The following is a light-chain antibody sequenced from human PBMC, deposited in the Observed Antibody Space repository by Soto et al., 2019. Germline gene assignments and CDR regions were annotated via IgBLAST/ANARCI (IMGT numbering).Light chain of an antibody. Sequence: DIEITQSPSSLSASVGDTVTFTCRSSQSISTYLNWYEQKPGKAPNLLIYGASNLQSGVPSRFSGGGSGTDFTLTISSLQPEDFGTYYCQQSYTSPVTFGGGTKVDIK. CDR2: GAS. J-gene: IGKJ4*01. CDR1: QSISTY. CDR3: QQSYTSPVT. V-gene: IGKV1-39*01.